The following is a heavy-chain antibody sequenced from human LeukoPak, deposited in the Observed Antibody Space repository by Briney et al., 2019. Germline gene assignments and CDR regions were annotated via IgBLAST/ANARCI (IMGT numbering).Heavy chain of an antibody. D-gene: IGHD6-19*01. CDR1: GFTLSNAW. Sequence: GGSLRLSCAASGFTLSNAWMSWVRQAPGKGLEWVGRIKSKTDGGTTDYAAPVKGRFTISRDDSKNTLYLQMNSLKTEDTAVYYCTTDSSGWHGFDYWGQGTLVTVSS. CDR2: IKSKTDGGTT. J-gene: IGHJ4*02. CDR3: TTDSSGWHGFDY. V-gene: IGHV3-15*01.